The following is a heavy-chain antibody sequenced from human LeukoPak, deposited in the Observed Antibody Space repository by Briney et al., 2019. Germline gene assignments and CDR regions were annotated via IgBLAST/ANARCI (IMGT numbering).Heavy chain of an antibody. Sequence: GGSLRLSCAASGFPFNVQTMSWVRQAPGKGLDWVASMRQDGSEIYYVDSVKGRFTISRDNPKNSLYLQMNNLRAEDTAVYYCAKGGATRGRFENWGQGTLVTVSS. CDR3: AKGGATRGRFEN. V-gene: IGHV3-7*01. J-gene: IGHJ4*02. CDR1: GFPFNVQT. D-gene: IGHD1-26*01. CDR2: MRQDGSEI.